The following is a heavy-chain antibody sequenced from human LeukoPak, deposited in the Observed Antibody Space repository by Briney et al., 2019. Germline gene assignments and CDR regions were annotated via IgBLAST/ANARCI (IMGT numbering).Heavy chain of an antibody. CDR2: IYYSGST. Sequence: PSETLSLTCTVSGGSISSYHWSWVRQPPGKGLEWIGYIYYSGSTNYNPSLKSRVTISVGMSKNQFSLKLSSVTAADTAVYFCARGVWEPYYWGQGTLVTVSS. D-gene: IGHD1-26*01. V-gene: IGHV4-59*08. J-gene: IGHJ4*02. CDR1: GGSISSYH. CDR3: ARGVWEPYY.